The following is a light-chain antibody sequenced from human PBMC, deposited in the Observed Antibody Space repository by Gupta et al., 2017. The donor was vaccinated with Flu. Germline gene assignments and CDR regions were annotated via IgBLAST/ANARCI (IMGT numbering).Light chain of an antibody. CDR2: NND. J-gene: IGLJ3*02. CDR3: ATWDDSLNCWV. CDR1: TSNTGSNT. Sequence: STSNTGSNTVNWYQQVPGTAPKHLIYNNDQRPSGVPDRFSGSKSGTSASLAISGLQSGDEGDYYCATWDDSLNCWVFGGGAKLTVL. V-gene: IGLV1-44*01.